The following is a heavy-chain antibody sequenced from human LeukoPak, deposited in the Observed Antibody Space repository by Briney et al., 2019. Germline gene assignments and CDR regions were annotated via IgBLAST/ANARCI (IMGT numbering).Heavy chain of an antibody. CDR1: GFTFSTYS. CDR2: ISYDGSNK. CDR3: ARWSGSYPLRYVFDI. Sequence: GGSLRLSCAASGFTFSTYSMHWVRQAPGKGLEWVAVISYDGSNKYYADSVKGRFTISRDNSKNTLFLQMSRLRTEDAAVYYCARWSGSYPLRYVFDIWGQGTMVTVSS. J-gene: IGHJ3*02. D-gene: IGHD1-26*01. V-gene: IGHV3-30*04.